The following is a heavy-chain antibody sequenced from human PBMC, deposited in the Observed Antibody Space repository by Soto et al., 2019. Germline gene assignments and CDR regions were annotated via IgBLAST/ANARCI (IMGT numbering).Heavy chain of an antibody. CDR2: ISGSGGST. CDR1: GFTFSSYA. D-gene: IGHD5-18*01. Sequence: GGSLRLSCAASGFTFSSYAMSWVRQAPGKGLEWVSAISGSGGSTYYADSVKGRFTISRDNSKSTLYLQMNSLRAEDTAVYYCAKEGGRGYSYYFPPEYFQHWGQGTLVTVSS. V-gene: IGHV3-23*01. CDR3: AKEGGRGYSYYFPPEYFQH. J-gene: IGHJ1*01.